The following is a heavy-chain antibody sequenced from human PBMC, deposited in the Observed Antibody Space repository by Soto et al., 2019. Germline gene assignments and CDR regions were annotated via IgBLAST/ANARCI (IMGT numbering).Heavy chain of an antibody. V-gene: IGHV3-21*01. J-gene: IGHJ3*02. CDR3: ARTLVTAKPSFDI. D-gene: IGHD2-21*02. Sequence: VRQNPGKGLEWVSSISSSSSYIYYADSVKGRFTISRDNAKNSLYLQMNSLRAEDTAVYYCARTLVTAKPSFDIWGQGTMVTVSS. CDR2: ISSSSSYI.